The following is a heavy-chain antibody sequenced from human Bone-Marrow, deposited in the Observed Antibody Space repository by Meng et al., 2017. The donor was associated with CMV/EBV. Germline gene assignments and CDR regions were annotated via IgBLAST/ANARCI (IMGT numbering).Heavy chain of an antibody. Sequence: SETLSLTCTVSGGSVSSGSYYWSWIRQPPGQGLEWIGYIYYSGSTNYNPSLKSRVTISVDTSKNQFSLKLSSVTAADTAVYYCARVPGSGSYPRRYYYYYGMDVWGQGTTVTVSS. V-gene: IGHV4-61*01. CDR2: IYYSGST. CDR1: GGSVSSGSYY. J-gene: IGHJ6*02. D-gene: IGHD3-10*01. CDR3: ARVPGSGSYPRRYYYYYGMDV.